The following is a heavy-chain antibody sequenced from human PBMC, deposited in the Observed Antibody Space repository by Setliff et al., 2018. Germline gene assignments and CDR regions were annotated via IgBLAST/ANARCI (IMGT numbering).Heavy chain of an antibody. CDR3: ARAISGWYSAYYYYMDV. D-gene: IGHD6-19*01. J-gene: IGHJ6*03. V-gene: IGHV4-61*09. CDR1: GGSISSGSDY. Sequence: SETLSLTCSVSGGSISSGSDYWTWIRQPAGKGLEWIGHIYTSGSTSYNPSLKSRVTIXXXTSKAQXXXXXXXXXAADSAVYYCARAISGWYSAYYYYMDVWGKGTTVTVSS. CDR2: IYTSGST.